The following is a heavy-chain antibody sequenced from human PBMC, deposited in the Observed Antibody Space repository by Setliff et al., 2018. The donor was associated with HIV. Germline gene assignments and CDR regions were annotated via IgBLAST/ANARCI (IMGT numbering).Heavy chain of an antibody. V-gene: IGHV4-59*01. J-gene: IGHJ4*02. CDR2: IYYSGST. Sequence: SETLSLTCTVSGGSISSYYWSWIRQPPGKGLEWIGYIYYSGSTNYNPSLKSRVTISVDTSKNQFSLKLSSVTAADTAVYYCARVVPAKNYYDSSPYFGYWGQGTLVTVSS. CDR3: ARVVPAKNYYDSSPYFGY. D-gene: IGHD3-22*01. CDR1: GGSISSYY.